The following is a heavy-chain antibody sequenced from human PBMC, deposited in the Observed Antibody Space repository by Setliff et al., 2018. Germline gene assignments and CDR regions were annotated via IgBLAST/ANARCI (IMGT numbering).Heavy chain of an antibody. J-gene: IGHJ4*02. V-gene: IGHV4-34*01. Sequence: SETLSLTCAVYGGSFSGYYWNWIRQAPGKGLEWIGEINHRGTTSYTPSLKGRVTISVDTSKNLFSLKLSSVTAADTAVYYCARHFYPPDFFAHWGQGLLVTVSS. CDR1: GGSFSGYY. CDR3: ARHFYPPDFFAH. D-gene: IGHD3-3*01. CDR2: INHRGTT.